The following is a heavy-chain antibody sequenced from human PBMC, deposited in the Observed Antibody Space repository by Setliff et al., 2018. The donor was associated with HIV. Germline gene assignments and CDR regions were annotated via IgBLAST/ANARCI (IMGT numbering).Heavy chain of an antibody. V-gene: IGHV3-23*05. Sequence: GESLKISCAASTFSVSEYAMSWVRQAPGKGLEWVSAVSNTGRRTFCADSVKGRFTISKDNFENVVYLQMNSLRVDDTAVYYCVKDAYSTGKPGISWGQGTQVTVSS. D-gene: IGHD2-8*02. CDR3: VKDAYSTGKPGIS. CDR2: VSNTGRRT. J-gene: IGHJ4*02. CDR1: TFSVSEYA.